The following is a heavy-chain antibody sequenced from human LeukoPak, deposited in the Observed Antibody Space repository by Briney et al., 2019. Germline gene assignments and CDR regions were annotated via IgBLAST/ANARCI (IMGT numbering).Heavy chain of an antibody. J-gene: IGHJ4*02. Sequence: SETLSLTCTVSGGSISSYYWSWIRQPPGKGLEWIGYIYYSGSTNYNPSLKSRVTISVDTSKNQFSLRLSSVTAADTAVYYCARVTGYMIEGYFDYWGQGTLVTVSS. CDR3: ARVTGYMIEGYFDY. CDR1: GGSISSYY. CDR2: IYYSGST. V-gene: IGHV4-59*01. D-gene: IGHD3-22*01.